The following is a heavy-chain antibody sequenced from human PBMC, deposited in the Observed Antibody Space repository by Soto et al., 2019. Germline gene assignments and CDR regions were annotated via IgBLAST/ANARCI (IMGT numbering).Heavy chain of an antibody. CDR3: ATRPPRTVVVFPEMPT. J-gene: IGHJ5*02. D-gene: IGHD2-21*01. V-gene: IGHV4-4*02. CDR2: IYHSGIT. CDR1: GGSISSSYW. Sequence: QVQLRESGPRLVKPSGTLSLTCAVSGGSISSSYWWTWVRQAPGKGLQWIGEIYHSGITNYNPSLWSRVGRSVDMPNNALSLSLTSGPAAHTAVSYWATRPPRTVVVFPEMPTWCQGMVVTVSS.